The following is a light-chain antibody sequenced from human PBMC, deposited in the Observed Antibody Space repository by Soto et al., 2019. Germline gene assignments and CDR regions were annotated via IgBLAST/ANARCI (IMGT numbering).Light chain of an antibody. CDR1: SGHNNYA. Sequence: QLVLTQSPSASASLGASVKLTCTLSSGHNNYAIAWHQLQPEKGPRYLMKLNSDGSHSKGDGIPDRFSGSSSGTERYLTISSLQSEDEADYYCQTWGTGIVLFGGGTKVTVL. J-gene: IGLJ2*01. CDR2: LNSDGSH. V-gene: IGLV4-69*01. CDR3: QTWGTGIVL.